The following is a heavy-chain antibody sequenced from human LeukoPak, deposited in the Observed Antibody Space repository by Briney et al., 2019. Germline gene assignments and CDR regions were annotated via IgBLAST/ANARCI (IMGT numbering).Heavy chain of an antibody. D-gene: IGHD3-16*01. Sequence: PSETLSLTCTVSGGSISSYYWSWIRQPPGKGLEWIGYIYYSGSTNYNPSLKSRVTISEDTSKNHFSLRLSSVTAADTAVYYCARRRGRTFYFDYWGQGTLVTVSS. CDR2: IYYSGST. CDR1: GGSISSYY. J-gene: IGHJ4*02. V-gene: IGHV4-59*08. CDR3: ARRRGRTFYFDY.